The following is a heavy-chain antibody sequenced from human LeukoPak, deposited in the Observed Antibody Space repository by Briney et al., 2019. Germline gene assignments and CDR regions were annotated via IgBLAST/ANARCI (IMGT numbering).Heavy chain of an antibody. CDR1: GDSVSSINGA. V-gene: IGHV6-1*01. D-gene: IGHD2-15*01. CDR2: TYFRSRWYN. J-gene: IGHJ4*02. CDR3: ARDLGNTGWYTFDY. Sequence: SQTLSVTCAISGDSVSSINGAWNWIRQSPSRGLEWLGRTYFRSRWYNEFAESVKGRMTIDPDTSKNQFSLQLTSVTPEDTAVYYCARDLGNTGWYTFDYWGQGTLVTVSS.